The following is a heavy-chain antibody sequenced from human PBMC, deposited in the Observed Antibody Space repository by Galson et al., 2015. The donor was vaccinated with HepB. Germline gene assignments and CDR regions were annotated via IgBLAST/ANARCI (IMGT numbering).Heavy chain of an antibody. Sequence: SLRLSCAASGFNFDDYAMNWVRQAPGKGLEWVSGISWDRSAIAYADSVKGRFTISRDNAKNSLYLQMNSLRTEDTALYYCARYMDAGLAARGFDYWGQGTLVTVSS. J-gene: IGHJ4*02. CDR3: ARYMDAGLAARGFDY. V-gene: IGHV3-9*01. CDR1: GFNFDDYA. CDR2: ISWDRSAI. D-gene: IGHD6-6*01.